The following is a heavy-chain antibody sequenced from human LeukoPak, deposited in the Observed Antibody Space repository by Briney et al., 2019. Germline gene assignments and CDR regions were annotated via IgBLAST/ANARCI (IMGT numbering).Heavy chain of an antibody. CDR1: GFTFSTHD. Sequence: PGGSLRLSCAASGFTFSTHDVNWVRQAPGKGLEWVSFINSRSSTIYYADSVKGRFTISRDNAKNSLYLQMNSLRAEDTAVYYCARGSSGWYDYWGQGTLVTVSS. CDR3: ARGSSGWYDY. V-gene: IGHV3-48*04. D-gene: IGHD6-19*01. CDR2: INSRSSTI. J-gene: IGHJ4*02.